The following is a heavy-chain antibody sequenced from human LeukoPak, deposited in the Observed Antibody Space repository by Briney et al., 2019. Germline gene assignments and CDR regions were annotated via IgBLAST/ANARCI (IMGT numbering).Heavy chain of an antibody. Sequence: PGESLKISCKGSGYSFSTYWIGWVRQMPGKGLEWMAIIYPADSDTRYSPSFQGQVTISVDKSISTAYMQWSSLKASDTAIYYCVRTSGWFSSWFDPWGQGTLVTVSS. CDR3: VRTSGWFSSWFDP. D-gene: IGHD6-19*01. J-gene: IGHJ5*02. CDR1: GYSFSTYW. CDR2: IYPADSDT. V-gene: IGHV5-51*01.